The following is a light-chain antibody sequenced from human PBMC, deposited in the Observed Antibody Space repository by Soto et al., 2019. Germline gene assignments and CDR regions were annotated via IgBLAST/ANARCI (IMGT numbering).Light chain of an antibody. CDR3: SSYTSSSTSRV. CDR2: EVS. J-gene: IGLJ1*01. CDR1: SSDVGGYNY. Sequence: QSALTQPASVSGSPEQSITISCTGTSSDVGGYNYVSWYQQHPGKAPKLMIYEVSNRPSGVSNRFSGSKSGNTASLTISGLQAEDEADYYCSSYTSSSTSRVFGTGTKVTVL. V-gene: IGLV2-14*01.